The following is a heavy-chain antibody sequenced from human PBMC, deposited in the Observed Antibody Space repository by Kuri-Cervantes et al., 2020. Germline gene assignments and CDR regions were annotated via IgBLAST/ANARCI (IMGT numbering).Heavy chain of an antibody. CDR1: GFSLSTSGVG. D-gene: IGHD2-15*01. Sequence: SGPTLVKPTQTLTLTCTFSGFSLSTSGVGVAWIRQPPGKALEWLALIYWDDDKRYSPSLKSRVNITKDTSKNQVVLTMTNMDPVDKATYYCAHRVVESASTWNAGTFDYWGQGTLVTVSS. CDR3: AHRVVESASTWNAGTFDY. CDR2: IYWDDDK. V-gene: IGHV2-5*02. J-gene: IGHJ4*02.